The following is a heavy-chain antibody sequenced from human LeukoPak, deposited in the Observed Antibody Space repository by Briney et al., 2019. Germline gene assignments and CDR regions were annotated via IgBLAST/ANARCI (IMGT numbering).Heavy chain of an antibody. CDR1: GVSFNNYY. V-gene: IGHV4-34*01. Sequence: MSSETLSFTCAVYGVSFNNYYWTWIRQPPGRGLEWIGQINHSGDTNYNPSLKSRVTISIDTSKNQFSLNLSSVTAADTAVYYCARQQGYGSGRYNWFDPWGQGTLVTVSS. CDR2: INHSGDT. D-gene: IGHD3-10*01. CDR3: ARQQGYGSGRYNWFDP. J-gene: IGHJ5*02.